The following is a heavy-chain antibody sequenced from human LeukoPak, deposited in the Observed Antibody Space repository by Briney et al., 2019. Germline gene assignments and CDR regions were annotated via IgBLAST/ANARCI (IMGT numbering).Heavy chain of an antibody. Sequence: SETLSLTCTVSGGSISSYYWSWIRQPPGKGLEWIGYIYYSGSTNYNPSLKSRVTISLDTSKNQFSLKLSSVTAADTAVYYCARAGGYYYDSSGYPAGNFDYWGQGTLVTVSS. CDR2: IYYSGST. CDR3: ARAGGYYYDSSGYPAGNFDY. J-gene: IGHJ4*02. V-gene: IGHV4-59*08. CDR1: GGSISSYY. D-gene: IGHD3-22*01.